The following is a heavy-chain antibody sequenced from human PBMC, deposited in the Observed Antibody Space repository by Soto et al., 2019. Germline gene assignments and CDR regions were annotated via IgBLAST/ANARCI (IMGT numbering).Heavy chain of an antibody. CDR3: ARGDFYDSSGSFADAFDV. CDR2: IRQDGSET. CDR1: GFTFNTYW. D-gene: IGHD3-22*01. J-gene: IGHJ3*01. Sequence: GGSLRLSCAASGFTFNTYWMSWVRQAPGKGLEWVANIRQDGSETYYVDSVKGRFTLSRDNVKNSLHLQMNSLRAEDTAVYYFARGDFYDSSGSFADAFDVWGQGTMVTVSS. V-gene: IGHV3-7*05.